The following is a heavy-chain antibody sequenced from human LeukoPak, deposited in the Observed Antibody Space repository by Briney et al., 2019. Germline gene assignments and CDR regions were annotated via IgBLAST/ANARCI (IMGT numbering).Heavy chain of an antibody. CDR3: AREDGSFDY. CDR2: INPISGGT. Sequence: ASVKVSFKASGYTFTGYYIHWVRQAPGQGLEWMGWINPISGGTNYAEKFQGRVTTTRDTSINTAYMEVTRLTSDDTAVYYCAREDGSFDYWGQGTLVIVSS. V-gene: IGHV1-2*02. J-gene: IGHJ4*02. CDR1: GYTFTGYY. D-gene: IGHD5-24*01.